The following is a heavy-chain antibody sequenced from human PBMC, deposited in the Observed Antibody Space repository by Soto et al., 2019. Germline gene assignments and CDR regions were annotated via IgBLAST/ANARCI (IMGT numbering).Heavy chain of an antibody. Sequence: TLSLTCTVSGGSISSGDYYWSWIRQPPGKGLEWIGYIYYSGSTYYNPSLKSRVTISVDTSKNQFSLKLSSVTAADTAVYYYARMSRGYSYGPDYWGQGTLVTVSS. J-gene: IGHJ4*02. CDR2: IYYSGST. D-gene: IGHD5-18*01. CDR1: GGSISSGDYY. V-gene: IGHV4-30-4*01. CDR3: ARMSRGYSYGPDY.